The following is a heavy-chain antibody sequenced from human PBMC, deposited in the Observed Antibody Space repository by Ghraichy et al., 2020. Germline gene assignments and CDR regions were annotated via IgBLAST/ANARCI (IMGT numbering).Heavy chain of an antibody. V-gene: IGHV3-23*01. J-gene: IGHJ4*02. Sequence: GGSLRLSCAASGFTFSSYAMSWVRQAPGKGLEWVSAISGSGGSTYYADSVKGRFTISRDNSKNTLYLQMNSLRAEDTAVYYCAKSREYNWNYFAGALDYWGQGTLVTVSS. CDR3: AKSREYNWNYFAGALDY. D-gene: IGHD1-7*01. CDR1: GFTFSSYA. CDR2: ISGSGGST.